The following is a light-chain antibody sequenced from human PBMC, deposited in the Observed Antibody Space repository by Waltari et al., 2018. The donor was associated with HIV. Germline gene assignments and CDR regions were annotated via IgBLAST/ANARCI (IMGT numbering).Light chain of an antibody. CDR3: LLTYGEDVV. V-gene: IGLV7-46*01. CDR2: DSN. J-gene: IGLJ2*01. CDR1: TGVVTRGHC. Sequence: QPVVTQEPSLTVSPGETVILTCASTTGVVTRGHCPYWFQVRPGHAPKTLIFDSNNRYSWKPARFAGSFVGGKAALTLTGAQPEDEANYYCLLTYGEDVVFGGGTKLTVL.